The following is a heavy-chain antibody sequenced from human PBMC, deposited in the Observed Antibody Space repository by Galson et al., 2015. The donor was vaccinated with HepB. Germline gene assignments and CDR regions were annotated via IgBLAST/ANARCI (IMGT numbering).Heavy chain of an antibody. V-gene: IGHV3-30*18. Sequence: SLRLSCAASGFTFSSYGMHWVRQAPGKGLEWVAVISYDGSNKYYADSVKGRFTISRDNSRNTLYLQMNSLRAEDTAVYYCAKLSGVGAAAAYFDYWGQGTLVTVSS. J-gene: IGHJ4*02. CDR1: GFTFSSYG. CDR2: ISYDGSNK. D-gene: IGHD6-25*01. CDR3: AKLSGVGAAAAYFDY.